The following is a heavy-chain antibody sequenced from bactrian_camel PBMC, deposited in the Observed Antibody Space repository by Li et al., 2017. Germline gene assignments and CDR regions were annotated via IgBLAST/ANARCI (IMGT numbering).Heavy chain of an antibody. V-gene: IGHV3S40*01. Sequence: DVQLVESGVSSLQAGGSLRLSCVASGYTYGILCMGWFRQGAGNEREGVASIYTLDDSTVYADFVKDRFTISRDNTKNTVYLQMNSLKPEDTAMYYCVAEATNLDYGSGTFGDYNYWGRGTQVTVS. CDR2: IYTLDDST. J-gene: IGHJ4*01. CDR1: GYTYGILC. D-gene: IGHD5*01. CDR3: VAEATNLDYGSGTFGDYNY.